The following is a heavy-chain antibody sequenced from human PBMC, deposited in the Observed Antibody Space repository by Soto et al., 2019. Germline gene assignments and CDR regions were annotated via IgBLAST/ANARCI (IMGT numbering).Heavy chain of an antibody. CDR2: TYYSGST. D-gene: IGHD1-1*01. CDR3: ARAVYNHWFDP. Sequence: QLQLQESGPGLVKPSETLSLTCTVSGGSISSSSYYWGWIRQPPGKGLEWIGSTYYSGSTYYNPSLKSRVTISVDTSKNHVPLKLSSVTAADTAVYYCARAVYNHWFDPWGQGTLVTVSS. J-gene: IGHJ5*02. V-gene: IGHV4-39*02. CDR1: GGSISSSSYY.